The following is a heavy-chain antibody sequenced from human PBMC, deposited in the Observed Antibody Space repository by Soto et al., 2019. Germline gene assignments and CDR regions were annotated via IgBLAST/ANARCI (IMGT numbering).Heavy chain of an antibody. CDR3: ARFGRAVAGPPYYYYGMDV. CDR1: GFTFSSYD. V-gene: IGHV3-13*01. J-gene: IGHJ6*02. Sequence: GGSLRLSCAASGFTFSSYDMHWVRQATGKGLEWVSAIGTAGDTYYPGSVKGRFTISRENAKNSLYLQMNSLRAGDTAVYYCARFGRAVAGPPYYYYGMDVWGQGTTVTVSS. D-gene: IGHD6-19*01. CDR2: IGTAGDT.